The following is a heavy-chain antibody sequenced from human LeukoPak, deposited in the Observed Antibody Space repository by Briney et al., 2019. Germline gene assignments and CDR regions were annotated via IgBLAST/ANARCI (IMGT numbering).Heavy chain of an antibody. D-gene: IGHD4-23*01. Sequence: GGSLRLSCAASGFTFSSYAMSWVRQAPGKGLEWVSAVSGSGGSTYYADSVKGRFTISRDNSKNTMFLQMNSLRAEDTDVYYCAKDLGSVVTPPSLDYWGQGTLVTVSS. J-gene: IGHJ4*02. CDR1: GFTFSSYA. CDR3: AKDLGSVVTPPSLDY. CDR2: VSGSGGST. V-gene: IGHV3-23*01.